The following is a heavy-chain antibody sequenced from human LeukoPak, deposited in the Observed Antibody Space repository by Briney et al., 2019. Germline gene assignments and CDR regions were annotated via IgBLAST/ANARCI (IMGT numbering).Heavy chain of an antibody. CDR1: GYSFTSYW. V-gene: IGHV5-51*01. CDR3: ARTFYYDGSGRASFDD. Sequence: GESLKISCKGSGYSFTSYWIGWVRQMPGKGLEWMGIIYPGDSDTRYSPSFQGQVTISADKSINTAYLQWSSLKASDTAMYYCARTFYYDGSGRASFDDWGQGTLVTVSP. J-gene: IGHJ4*02. CDR2: IYPGDSDT. D-gene: IGHD3-22*01.